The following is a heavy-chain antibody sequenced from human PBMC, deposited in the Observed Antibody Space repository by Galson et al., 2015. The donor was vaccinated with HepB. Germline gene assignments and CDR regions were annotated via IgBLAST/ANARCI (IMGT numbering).Heavy chain of an antibody. CDR1: GFTFSDYY. CDR2: ISSSGSTI. V-gene: IGHV3-11*01. J-gene: IGHJ4*02. Sequence: SLRLSCAASGFTFSDYYMSWIRQAPGKGLEWVSYISSSGSTIYYADSVKGRFTISRDNAKNSLYLQMNSLRAEDTAVYYCARESAMAIPAEIDYWGQGTLVTVSS. D-gene: IGHD2-2*01. CDR3: ARESAMAIPAEIDY.